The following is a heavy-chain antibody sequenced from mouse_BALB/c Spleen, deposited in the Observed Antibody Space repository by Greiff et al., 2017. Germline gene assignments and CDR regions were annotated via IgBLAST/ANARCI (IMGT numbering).Heavy chain of an antibody. CDR2: ISSGGSYT. CDR1: GFTFSSYG. D-gene: IGHD2-12*01. CDR3: ARHNDVLWYFDV. V-gene: IGHV5-6*01. J-gene: IGHJ1*01. Sequence: EVHLVESGGDLVKPGGSLKLSCAASGFTFSSYGMSWVRQTPDKRLEWVATISSGGSYTYYPDSVKGRFTISRDNAKNTLYLQMSSLKSEDTAMYYCARHNDVLWYFDVWGAGTTVTVSS.